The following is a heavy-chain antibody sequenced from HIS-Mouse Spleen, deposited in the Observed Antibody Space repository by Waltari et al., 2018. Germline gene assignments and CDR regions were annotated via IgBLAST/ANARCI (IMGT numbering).Heavy chain of an antibody. D-gene: IGHD1-20*01. CDR3: ARDHRNNWAIRD. J-gene: IGHJ4*02. CDR2: ISYDGSNK. CDR1: GFTFSSFA. Sequence: HVQLVESGGGVVQPGRSLRLSCAASGFTFSSFAMPLVRQAPGKGLEWVAVISYDGSNKYYADSVKGRFTISRDNSKNTLYLQMNSLRAEDTAVYYCARDHRNNWAIRDWGQGTLVTVSS. V-gene: IGHV3-30-3*01.